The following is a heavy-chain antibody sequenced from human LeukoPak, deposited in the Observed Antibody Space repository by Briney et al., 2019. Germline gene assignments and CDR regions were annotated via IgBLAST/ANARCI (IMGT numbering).Heavy chain of an antibody. CDR2: IYTSGST. J-gene: IGHJ4*02. V-gene: IGHV4-61*02. CDR3: ARHRNEYDYGDYQVIDY. CDR1: GGSIRSGSYY. Sequence: SQTLSLTCTVSGGSIRSGSYYWSWIRQPAGKGLEWIGRIYTSGSTNYNPSLKSRVTISVDTSKNQFSLKLSSVTAADTAVYYCARHRNEYDYGDYQVIDYWGQGTLVTVSS. D-gene: IGHD4-17*01.